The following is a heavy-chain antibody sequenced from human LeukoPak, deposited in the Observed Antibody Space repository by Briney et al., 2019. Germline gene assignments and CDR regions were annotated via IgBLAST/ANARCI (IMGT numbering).Heavy chain of an antibody. CDR2: IKQDGSEK. D-gene: IGHD2-8*02. Sequence: PGGSLRLSCAVSGFTFSSYWMSWVRQAPGKGLEWVANIKQDGSEKYYVDSVKGRFTISRDNAKNSLYLQMISLRAEDTAVYYCARGGGVFDIWGQGTMVTVSS. J-gene: IGHJ3*02. CDR3: ARGGGVFDI. V-gene: IGHV3-7*03. CDR1: GFTFSSYW.